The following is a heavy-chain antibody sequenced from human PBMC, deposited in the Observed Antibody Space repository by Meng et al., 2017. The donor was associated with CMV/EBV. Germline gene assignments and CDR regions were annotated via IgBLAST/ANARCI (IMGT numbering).Heavy chain of an antibody. V-gene: IGHV3-21*01. Sequence: GESLKISCAASGFTFSSYSMNWVRQAPGKGPEWVSSISSSSSYIYYADSVKGRFTISRDNAKNSLYLQMNSLRAEDTAVYYCARPYCSSTSCYAEMDVWGQGTTVTVSS. CDR1: GFTFSSYS. J-gene: IGHJ6*02. CDR3: ARPYCSSTSCYAEMDV. CDR2: ISSSSSYI. D-gene: IGHD2-2*01.